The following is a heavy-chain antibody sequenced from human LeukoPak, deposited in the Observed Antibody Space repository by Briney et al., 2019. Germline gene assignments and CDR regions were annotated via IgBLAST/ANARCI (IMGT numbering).Heavy chain of an antibody. CDR3: VKVGSGWSFDY. D-gene: IGHD6-19*01. J-gene: IGHJ4*02. CDR2: ISSSGGAT. Sequence: GGSLRLSCAASGFTFSSYSMTWVRQATGKGLEWGSVISSSGGATDYAGSVKGRFTISRDNSKNTLYLQMSSLRAEDTAVYYCVKVGSGWSFDYWGQGTLVTVSS. V-gene: IGHV3-23*01. CDR1: GFTFSSYS.